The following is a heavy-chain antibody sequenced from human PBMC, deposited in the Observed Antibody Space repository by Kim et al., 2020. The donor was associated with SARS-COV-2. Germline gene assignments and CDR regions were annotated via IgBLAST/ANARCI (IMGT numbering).Heavy chain of an antibody. CDR1: GFTFTDYW. Sequence: GGSLRLSCAASGFTFTDYWLSWVRQAPGKGLEWVANIHPDGVEKYHVDSVKGRFSISRDNAKNSLFLHMKSLRPEDTAVYYCASGHWFNYWGQGTLVTVSS. J-gene: IGHJ4*02. V-gene: IGHV3-7*01. D-gene: IGHD3-10*01. CDR3: ASGHWFNY. CDR2: IHPDGVEK.